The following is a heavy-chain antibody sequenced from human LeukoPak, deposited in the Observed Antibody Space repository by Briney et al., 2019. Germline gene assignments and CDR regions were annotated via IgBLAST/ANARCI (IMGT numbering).Heavy chain of an antibody. V-gene: IGHV3-48*03. CDR1: GFIFSSYE. D-gene: IGHD4-17*01. Sequence: GGSLRLSCAASGFIFSSYEMNWVRQAPGKGLERVSYISSSGSTICYADSVKGRFTISRDNSKNTLYLQMNSLRAEDTAVYYCAKDQYGEAFDIWGPGTMVTVSS. CDR3: AKDQYGEAFDI. CDR2: ISSSGSTI. J-gene: IGHJ3*02.